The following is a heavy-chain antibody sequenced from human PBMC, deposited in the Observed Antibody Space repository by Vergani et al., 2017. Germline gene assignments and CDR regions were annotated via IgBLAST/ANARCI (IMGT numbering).Heavy chain of an antibody. Sequence: QVQLVESGGGLVKPGGSLRLSCVASGCSFSDHYMTWIRQAPGKGLEWVSYISNSGNTIEYADSVKRRYSISRDNPKSSLFLQMDSLRAEDTAVYYCARDHRDYNNYPGTFDLWGQGSMVTVS. CDR3: ARDHRDYNNYPGTFDL. CDR2: ISNSGNTI. D-gene: IGHD5-24*01. J-gene: IGHJ3*01. V-gene: IGHV3-11*01. CDR1: GCSFSDHY.